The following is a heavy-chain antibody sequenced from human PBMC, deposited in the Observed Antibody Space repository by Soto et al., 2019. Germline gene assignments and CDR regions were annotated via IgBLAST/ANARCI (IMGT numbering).Heavy chain of an antibody. CDR1: GYTFTNYG. CDR2: ISAYNGNT. J-gene: IGHJ5*02. D-gene: IGHD3-10*01. CDR3: ARGVGSGSYYNQYSWFDA. V-gene: IGHV1-18*01. Sequence: HVQLVQSGAEVKKPGASVKVSCKASGYTFTNYGISWVRQVPGQVLEWMGWISAYNGNTKYEQKLQGRVTMTTDTSTSTAYMELRSLRSDDTAVYYCARGVGSGSYYNQYSWFDAWGQGTLVTVSS.